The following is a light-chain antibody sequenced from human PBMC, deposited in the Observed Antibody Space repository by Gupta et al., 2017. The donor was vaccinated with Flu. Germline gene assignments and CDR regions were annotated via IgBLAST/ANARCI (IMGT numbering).Light chain of an antibody. Sequence: ERATLSCRASQSISSSFLAWYQQKPGQAPRLLIYGASRRATGIPYRFSGSGSGTDFTLTISRLEPEDFAVYYCQQSGSSPWTFGQGTKVEVK. V-gene: IGKV3-20*01. CDR3: QQSGSSPWT. CDR2: GAS. J-gene: IGKJ1*01. CDR1: QSISSSF.